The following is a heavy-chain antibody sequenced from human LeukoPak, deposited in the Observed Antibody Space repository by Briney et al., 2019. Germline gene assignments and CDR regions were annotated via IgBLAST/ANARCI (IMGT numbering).Heavy chain of an antibody. Sequence: SETLSLTCAVSGVSISSSDWWSWLRQPPGKGLEWIGEIYHSGSANYNPSLKSRVTISVDKSKNQFSLKLSSVTAADTAVYYYARALSWRAFDIWGQGTMVTDSS. CDR1: GVSISSSDW. CDR2: IYHSGSA. V-gene: IGHV4-4*02. J-gene: IGHJ3*02. CDR3: ARALSWRAFDI.